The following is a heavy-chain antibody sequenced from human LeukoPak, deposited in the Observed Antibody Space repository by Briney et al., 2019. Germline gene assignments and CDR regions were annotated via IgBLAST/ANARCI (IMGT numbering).Heavy chain of an antibody. V-gene: IGHV3-23*01. CDR2: IIGSGGNT. Sequence: GGSLRLSCAGSGFKFSSYAMSWVRQAPGKGLEWVSGIIGSGGNTYSADSVKGRFTISRDNSKNTLYLQMIGLRDEDTAVYYCATRGPATVPGVLDYWGQGARVTVSS. D-gene: IGHD2-2*01. CDR3: ATRGPATVPGVLDY. CDR1: GFKFSSYA. J-gene: IGHJ4*02.